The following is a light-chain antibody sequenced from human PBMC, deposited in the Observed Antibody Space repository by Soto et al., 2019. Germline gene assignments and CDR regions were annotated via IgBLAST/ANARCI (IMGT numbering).Light chain of an antibody. CDR1: NSDDGGYNY. CDR3: SSYTSSTTYV. CDR2: EVN. V-gene: IGLV2-14*01. J-gene: IGLJ1*01. Sequence: QSVLTQPASVSGSPGQSITISCTGTNSDDGGYNYVSWYQHHPGKAPKLMMYEVNNRPSAVSNRFSGSRSGNTASLTISGLQAEDEADYYCSSYTSSTTYVFGTGTKV.